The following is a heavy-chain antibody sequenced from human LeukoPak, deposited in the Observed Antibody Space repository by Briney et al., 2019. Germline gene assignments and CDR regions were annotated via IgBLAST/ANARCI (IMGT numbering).Heavy chain of an antibody. CDR2: ISYDGSQK. CDR3: AKDRGFSYASGSSELDY. CDR1: GFTFSGYG. Sequence: GGSLRLSCAAFGFTFSGYGMHWVRLAPGKGLEWVAVISYDGSQKHYADSVQGRFTISRDNSRNTVYLQMNGLRDEDTAIYYCAKDRGFSYASGSSELDYWGQGTPVTVSS. J-gene: IGHJ4*02. D-gene: IGHD3-10*01. V-gene: IGHV3-30*18.